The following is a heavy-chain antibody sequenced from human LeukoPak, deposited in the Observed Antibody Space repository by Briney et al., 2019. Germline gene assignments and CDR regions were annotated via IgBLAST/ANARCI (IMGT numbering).Heavy chain of an antibody. CDR2: IYYSGST. J-gene: IGHJ5*02. V-gene: IGHV4-30-4*07. CDR1: GVSISRGGYS. D-gene: IGHD3-22*01. Sequence: PSQTLSLTCAVSGVSISRGGYSWSWIRQPPGKGLEWIGYIYYSGSTNYNPSLKSRVTISVDTSKNQFSLKLSSVTAADTAVYYCASHYYDSSGSGNWWFDPWGQGTLVTVSS. CDR3: ASHYYDSSGSGNWWFDP.